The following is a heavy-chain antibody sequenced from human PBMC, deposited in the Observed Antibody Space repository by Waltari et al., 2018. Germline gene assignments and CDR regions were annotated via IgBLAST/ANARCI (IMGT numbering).Heavy chain of an antibody. D-gene: IGHD3-3*01. V-gene: IGHV4-34*01. Sequence: QVQLQQWGPGLLKPSETLSLTCGIFGGSFSAYYWSWIRQSPGKGLEWIGEINHSGDTNYNPSLKSRFIISADTSKNHFSLKLTSVTAADTGVYFCARLWATLRFLEWLTEVDRFDVWGPGTMVTVSS. J-gene: IGHJ3*01. CDR2: INHSGDT. CDR3: ARLWATLRFLEWLTEVDRFDV. CDR1: GGSFSAYY.